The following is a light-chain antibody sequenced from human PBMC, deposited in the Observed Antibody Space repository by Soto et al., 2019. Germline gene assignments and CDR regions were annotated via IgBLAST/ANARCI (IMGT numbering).Light chain of an antibody. CDR1: QSVNRY. V-gene: IGKV3-15*01. Sequence: MTQSPSSLSASVGDRVTITCWASQSVNRYLVWYQQKPGQAPRLLIYGASTRATDMPGTFSGSGSGTEFTLTISSLQSEDFAVYYCQQYKNWPRTFGQGTKVDIK. CDR2: GAS. CDR3: QQYKNWPRT. J-gene: IGKJ1*01.